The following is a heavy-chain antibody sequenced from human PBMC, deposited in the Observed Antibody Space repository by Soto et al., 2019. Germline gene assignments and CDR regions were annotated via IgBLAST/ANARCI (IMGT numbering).Heavy chain of an antibody. CDR1: GFTFSSYS. J-gene: IGHJ6*02. CDR2: ISSSSSYI. Sequence: EVQLVESGGGLVKPGGSLRLSCAASGFTFSSYSMNWVRQAPGKGLEWVSSISSSSSYIYYADSVKGRFTIYRDNAKNSLYLQMNSLRAEDTAVYYCARDSCSGGSCYSGMDVWGQGTTVTVSS. CDR3: ARDSCSGGSCYSGMDV. V-gene: IGHV3-21*01. D-gene: IGHD2-15*01.